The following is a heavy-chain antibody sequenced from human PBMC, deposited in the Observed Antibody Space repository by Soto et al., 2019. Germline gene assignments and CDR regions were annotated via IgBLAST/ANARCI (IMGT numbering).Heavy chain of an antibody. D-gene: IGHD3-10*01. CDR1: GFTFSSYG. J-gene: IGHJ4*02. CDR3: TCQGGTGFPNDY. Sequence: QVQLVESGGAVVQPGRSLRLSCAASGFTFSSYGMHWVRQAPGKGLEWVAVIWYDGSDKYYADSVKGRFTISRDNSRNTLYLQMNSLRAEDTAVYYCTCQGGTGFPNDYWGQGTLVTVSS. CDR2: IWYDGSDK. V-gene: IGHV3-33*01.